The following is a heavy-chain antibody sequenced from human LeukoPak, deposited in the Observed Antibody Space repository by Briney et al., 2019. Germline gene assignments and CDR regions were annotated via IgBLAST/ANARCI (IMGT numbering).Heavy chain of an antibody. CDR1: GGSFSGYY. CDR3: ARDRLNVLRYFDWSLGAFDN. V-gene: IGHV4-34*01. J-gene: IGHJ3*02. D-gene: IGHD3-9*01. Sequence: PSETLSLTCAVYGGSFSGYYWSWIRQPPGKGLEWIGEINHSGSTNYNPSLKSRVTISVDTSKNQFSLKLSSVTAADTAVYYCARDRLNVLRYFDWSLGAFDNWGQGTMVTVSS. CDR2: INHSGST.